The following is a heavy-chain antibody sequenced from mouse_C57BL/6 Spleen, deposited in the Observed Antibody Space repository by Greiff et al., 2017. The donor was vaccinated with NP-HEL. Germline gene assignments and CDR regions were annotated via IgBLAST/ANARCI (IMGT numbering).Heavy chain of an antibody. CDR1: GFTFSDYY. CDR2: ISNGGGST. CDR3: ARHPEAYYYAMVY. V-gene: IGHV5-12*01. Sequence: DVQLVESGGGLVQPGGSLKLSCAASGFTFSDYYMYWVRQTPEKRLEWVAYISNGGGSTYYPDTVKGRFTISRDNAKNTLYLQMSRLKSEDTAMYYCARHPEAYYYAMVYWGQGTSVTVSS. J-gene: IGHJ4*01. D-gene: IGHD2-10*01.